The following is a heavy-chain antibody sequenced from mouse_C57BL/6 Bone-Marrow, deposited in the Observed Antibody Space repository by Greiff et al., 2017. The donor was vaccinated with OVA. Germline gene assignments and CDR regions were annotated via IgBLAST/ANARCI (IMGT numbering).Heavy chain of an antibody. D-gene: IGHD1-1*01. CDR3: ARHRAITTVVDWYFDV. J-gene: IGHJ1*03. CDR1: GFTFSDYY. Sequence: EVQRVESGGGLVQPGGSLKLSCAASGFTFSDYYMYWVRQTPEKRLGWVAYISNGGGSTYYPDTVKGRFTISRDNAKNTLYLQMSRLKSEDTAMYYCARHRAITTVVDWYFDVWGTGTTVTVSS. CDR2: ISNGGGST. V-gene: IGHV5-12*01.